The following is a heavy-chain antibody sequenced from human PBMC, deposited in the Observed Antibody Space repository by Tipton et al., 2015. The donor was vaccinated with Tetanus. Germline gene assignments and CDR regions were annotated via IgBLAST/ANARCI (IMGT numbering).Heavy chain of an antibody. V-gene: IGHV4-31*03. Sequence: LSLTCTVSGGSINTGDFLWTWIRQHPRTGLEWIGYISNRGNSYSNPSLKGRVSLSVDKSASQFSLRLTSVTSADSAVYYCAAESARGNNWCDPWGQGVLVNVSS. CDR3: AAESARGNNWCDP. J-gene: IGHJ5*02. CDR1: GGSINTGDFL. CDR2: ISNRGNS.